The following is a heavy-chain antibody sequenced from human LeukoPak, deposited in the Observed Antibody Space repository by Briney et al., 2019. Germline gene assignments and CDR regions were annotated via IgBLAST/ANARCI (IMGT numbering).Heavy chain of an antibody. CDR3: ARGGVEQGNRIYLDS. V-gene: IGHV3-30-3*01. J-gene: IGHJ4*02. CDR1: GFALSSYA. Sequence: PGRSLRLSCAASGFALSSYAVLCVRHAPGKGLEWVTWSSHDGANTYSADFVKGRLTVSRDNAKNTLYLQMNSLTIDDTAVYYCARGGVEQGNRIYLDSWGQGTLVTVSS. CDR2: SSHDGANT. D-gene: IGHD1/OR15-1a*01.